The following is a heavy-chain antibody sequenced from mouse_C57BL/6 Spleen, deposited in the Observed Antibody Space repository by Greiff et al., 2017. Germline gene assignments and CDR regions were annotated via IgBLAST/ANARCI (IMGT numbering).Heavy chain of an antibody. J-gene: IGHJ4*01. Sequence: EVKLVESGGGLVKPGGSLKLSCAASGFTFSSYAMSWVRQTPEKRLEWVATISDGGSYNYYTDNVKGRFTISRDNAKNNLYLQMSHLKSEDTAMYYCAREERLFHDEKDRYYAMDDWGQGTSVTVSS. CDR3: AREERLFHDEKDRYYAMDD. CDR1: GFTFSSYA. V-gene: IGHV5-4*01. D-gene: IGHD3-2*02. CDR2: ISDGGSYN.